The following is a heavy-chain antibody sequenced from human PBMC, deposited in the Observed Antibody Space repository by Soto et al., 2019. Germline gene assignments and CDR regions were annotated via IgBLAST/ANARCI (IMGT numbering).Heavy chain of an antibody. CDR3: ARPIEPDRRRYLDY. CDR2: INTDGGRT. Sequence: EVQLVESGGGLVQPGGSLRLSCAASGFTFSSYWMHWVRQVPGKGLVWVSRINTDGGRTNYADSVKGRCTISRDNAENTLYLQMNSLRVEDTAVYYCARPIEPDRRRYLDYWGQGTLVTVSS. V-gene: IGHV3-74*01. CDR1: GFTFSSYW. J-gene: IGHJ4*02.